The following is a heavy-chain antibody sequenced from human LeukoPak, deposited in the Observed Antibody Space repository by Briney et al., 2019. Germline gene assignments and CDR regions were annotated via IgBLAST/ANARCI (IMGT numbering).Heavy chain of an antibody. V-gene: IGHV3-30*14. CDR3: ARGVQDAFDI. CDR1: GFTFSSYA. CDR2: ISYDGSNK. J-gene: IGHJ3*02. Sequence: GRSLRLSCAASGFTFSSYAMHWVRQAPGKGLEWVAVISYDGSNKYYADSVKGRFTISRDNSKNTLYLQMNSLRAEDTAVYYCARGVQDAFDIWGQGTMVTVSS.